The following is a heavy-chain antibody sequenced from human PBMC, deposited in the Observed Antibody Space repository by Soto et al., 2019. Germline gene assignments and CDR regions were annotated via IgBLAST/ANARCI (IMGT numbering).Heavy chain of an antibody. Sequence: ASVKVSCKASGYTFTSYDINWVRQATGQGLEWMGWMNPNSGNTGYAQKFQGRVTMTRNTSISTAYMELSSLRSEDTAVYYCSRGAPKPDSTNWFDPGAREPWSPSLQ. CDR2: MNPNSGNT. J-gene: IGHJ5*02. CDR3: SRGAPKPDSTNWFDP. CDR1: GYTFTSYD. V-gene: IGHV1-8*02.